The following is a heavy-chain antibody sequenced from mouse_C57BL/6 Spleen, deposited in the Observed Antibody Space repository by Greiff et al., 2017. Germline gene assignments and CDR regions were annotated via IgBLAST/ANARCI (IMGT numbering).Heavy chain of an antibody. J-gene: IGHJ2*01. CDR2: ILPGSGST. CDR1: GYTFTGYW. Sequence: VQLQQSGAELMKPGASVKLSCKATGYTFTGYWIEWVKQRPGHGLEWIGEILPGSGSTTYNEKFKGKATLTADTSSNTAYMQLSSLTTEDSDIYYCARRRFYGSSYCDDWGQGTTLTVAS. D-gene: IGHD1-1*01. CDR3: ARRRFYGSSYCDD. V-gene: IGHV1-9*01.